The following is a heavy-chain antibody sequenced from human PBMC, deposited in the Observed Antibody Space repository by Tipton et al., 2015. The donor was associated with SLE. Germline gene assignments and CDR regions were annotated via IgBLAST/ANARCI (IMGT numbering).Heavy chain of an antibody. Sequence: TLSLTCAVHGESFSGYLWTWIRQSPGKGLEWIGEIDHGGNTNYRPSLESRVTISLDPSKNQFSLTLNSVTAADTAVYYRARLGHFHWNDIHFRVLRGRIDSWGQGTLVTVSP. D-gene: IGHD1-1*01. CDR1: GESFSGYL. J-gene: IGHJ4*02. CDR3: ARLGHFHWNDIHFRVLRGRIDS. V-gene: IGHV4-34*01. CDR2: IDHGGNT.